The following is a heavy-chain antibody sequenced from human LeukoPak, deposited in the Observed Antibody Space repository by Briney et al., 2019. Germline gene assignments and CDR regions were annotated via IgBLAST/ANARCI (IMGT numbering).Heavy chain of an antibody. V-gene: IGHV3-30*04. CDR3: ARGYQTGYSSSWYNWFDP. Sequence: GGSLTLPCAASGFTYSSYAMLWPRQAPGKALEWVAVISYDGSNKYYADSVKGRFTISRDNSKNTLYLQMNSLRAEDTAVYYCARGYQTGYSSSWYNWFDPWGQGTLVTVSS. D-gene: IGHD6-13*01. J-gene: IGHJ5*02. CDR1: GFTYSSYA. CDR2: ISYDGSNK.